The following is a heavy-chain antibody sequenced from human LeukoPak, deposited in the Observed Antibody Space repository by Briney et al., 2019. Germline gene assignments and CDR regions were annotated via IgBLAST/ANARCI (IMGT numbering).Heavy chain of an antibody. CDR2: ISDSGNT. CDR3: ARLNILTGYCHDY. V-gene: IGHV3-23*01. Sequence: PGGSLRLSCAASGFTLSSYAMSWVRQAPGKGLEWVSAISDSGNTYHADSVKGRFTISRDSSKNTLFLQMNRLRPEDAAVYYCARLNILTGYCHDYWGQGTLVTVSS. D-gene: IGHD3-9*01. CDR1: GFTLSSYA. J-gene: IGHJ4*02.